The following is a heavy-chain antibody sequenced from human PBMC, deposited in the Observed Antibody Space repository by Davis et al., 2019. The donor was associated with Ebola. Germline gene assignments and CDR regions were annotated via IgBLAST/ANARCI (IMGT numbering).Heavy chain of an antibody. CDR3: AKSPGAVAYNWFDP. CDR1: GFTFSSYW. D-gene: IGHD6-19*01. CDR2: INSDGSST. Sequence: GESLKISCAASGFTFSSYWMHWVRQAPGKGLVWVSRINSDGSSTSYADSVKGRFTISRDNAKNTLYLQMNSLRAEDTAVYYCAKSPGAVAYNWFDPWGQGTLVTVSS. J-gene: IGHJ5*02. V-gene: IGHV3-74*01.